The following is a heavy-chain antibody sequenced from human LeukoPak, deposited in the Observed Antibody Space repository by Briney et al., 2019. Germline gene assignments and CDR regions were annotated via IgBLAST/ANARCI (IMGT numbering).Heavy chain of an antibody. CDR2: INHSGST. D-gene: IGHD2-8*01. Sequence: PSETLSLTCAVYGGSFSGYYWSWIRQPPGKGLEWIGEINHSGSTNYNPSLKSRVTISVDTSKNQFSLKLSSVTAADTAVYYCARVFTVYAELDYWGQGTLVTVSS. CDR1: GGSFSGYY. J-gene: IGHJ4*02. V-gene: IGHV4-34*01. CDR3: ARVFTVYAELDY.